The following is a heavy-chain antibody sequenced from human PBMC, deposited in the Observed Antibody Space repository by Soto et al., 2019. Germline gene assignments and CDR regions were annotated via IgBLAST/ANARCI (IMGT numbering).Heavy chain of an antibody. CDR2: ISYDGSNK. D-gene: IGHD3-3*01. Sequence: GGSLSLACAASGFTFSSYAMHWVRQAPGKGLEWVAVISYDGSNKYYADSVKGRFTISRDNSKNTLYLQMNSLRAEDTAVYYCARGTYYDFWSGQSMDVWGQGTTVTVSS. CDR1: GFTFSSYA. CDR3: ARGTYYDFWSGQSMDV. J-gene: IGHJ6*02. V-gene: IGHV3-30-3*01.